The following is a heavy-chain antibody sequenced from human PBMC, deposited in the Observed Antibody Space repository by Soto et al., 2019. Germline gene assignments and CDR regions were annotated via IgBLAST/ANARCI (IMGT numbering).Heavy chain of an antibody. CDR3: ARHVYSSSSASDP. CDR1: GGSISSYY. J-gene: IGHJ5*02. Sequence: SETLSLTCTVSGGSISSYYWSWIRQPPGKGLEWIGYIYYSGSTNYNPSLKSRVTISVDTSKNQFSLKLSSVTAADTAVYYCARHVYSSSSASDPWGQGTLVTVSS. D-gene: IGHD6-13*01. V-gene: IGHV4-59*08. CDR2: IYYSGST.